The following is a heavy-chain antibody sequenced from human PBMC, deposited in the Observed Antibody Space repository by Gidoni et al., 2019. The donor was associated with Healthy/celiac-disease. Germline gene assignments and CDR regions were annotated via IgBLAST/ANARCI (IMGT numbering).Heavy chain of an antibody. D-gene: IGHD3-3*01. CDR3: ARDNDEGSGYWNFDY. V-gene: IGHV3-66*01. CDR1: GFTVSSNY. J-gene: IGHJ4*02. CDR2: IYSGGST. Sequence: EVQLVAYGGGLVQPGGSLRLSCAASGFTVSSNYMSWVRQAPGKGLEWVSVIYSGGSTYYAASVKSRFTISRDNSKNTLYLQMNSLRAEDTAVYYCARDNDEGSGYWNFDYWGQGTLVTVSS.